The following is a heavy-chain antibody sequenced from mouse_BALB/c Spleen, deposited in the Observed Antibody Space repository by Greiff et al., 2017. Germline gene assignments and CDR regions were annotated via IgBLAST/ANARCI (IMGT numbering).Heavy chain of an antibody. CDR1: GYAFSSYW. Sequence: QVQLQQSGAELVRPGSSVKISCKASGYAFSSYWMNWVKQRPGQGLEWIGQIYPGDGDTNYNGKFKGKATLTADKSSSTAYMQLSSLTSEDSAVYFCARGGTGTHYFDYCGQGTTLTVSS. D-gene: IGHD4-1*01. V-gene: IGHV1-80*01. CDR3: ARGGTGTHYFDY. J-gene: IGHJ2*01. CDR2: IYPGDGDT.